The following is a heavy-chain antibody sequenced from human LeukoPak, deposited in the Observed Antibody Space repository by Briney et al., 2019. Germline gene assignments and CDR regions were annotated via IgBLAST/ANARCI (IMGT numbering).Heavy chain of an antibody. CDR1: GGTFSSYA. J-gene: IGHJ3*02. CDR3: AREDCSSTSCYNDAFDI. V-gene: IGHV1-69*01. CDR2: IIPIFGTA. Sequence: SVKVSCKASGGTFSSYAISWVRQAPGQGLEWMGGIIPIFGTANYAQKFQGRVTITADESTSTAYMELSSLRSEDTAVYYCAREDCSSTSCYNDAFDIWGQGTMVTVSP. D-gene: IGHD2-2*02.